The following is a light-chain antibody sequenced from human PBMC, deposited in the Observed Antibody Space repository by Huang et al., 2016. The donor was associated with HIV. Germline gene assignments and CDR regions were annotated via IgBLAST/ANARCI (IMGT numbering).Light chain of an antibody. CDR2: DAS. V-gene: IGKV3-11*01. CDR3: QQRSNWPLT. CDR1: QSFGNY. Sequence: EIVLTQSPATLSLSPGERATLSCRAIQSFGNYLAWYQQKPGQSPRLLIYDASNRATGIPARFSGSGSGTDFTLTISTLEPEDFAVYYCQQRSNWPLTFGGGTKVEIK. J-gene: IGKJ4*01.